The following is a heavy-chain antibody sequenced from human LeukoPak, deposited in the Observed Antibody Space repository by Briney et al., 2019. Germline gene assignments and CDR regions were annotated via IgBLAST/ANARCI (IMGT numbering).Heavy chain of an antibody. V-gene: IGHV4-39*02. CDR2: IYYSGST. J-gene: IGHJ4*02. CDR1: GGFISSSSYY. D-gene: IGHD2-15*01. Sequence: SETLSLTCTVSGGFISSSSYYWGWIRQPPGKGLEWIGSIYYSGSTYYNPSLKSRVTISVDTSKNQFSLKLSSVTAADTAVYYCARDLANCSGGSCSDYWGQGTLVTVSS. CDR3: ARDLANCSGGSCSDY.